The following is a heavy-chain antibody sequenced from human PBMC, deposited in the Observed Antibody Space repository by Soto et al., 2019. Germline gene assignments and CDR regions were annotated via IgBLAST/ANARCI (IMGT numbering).Heavy chain of an antibody. CDR1: GYTFTSYG. D-gene: IGHD5-18*01. J-gene: IGHJ4*02. Sequence: ASVKVSCKASGYTFTSYGISWVRQAPGQGLEWMGWISAYNGNTNYAQKLQGRVTMTTDTSASTAYMELRSLRSDDTAVYYCANMGYSYGPLTYWGQGTLVTVSS. CDR2: ISAYNGNT. CDR3: ANMGYSYGPLTY. V-gene: IGHV1-18*04.